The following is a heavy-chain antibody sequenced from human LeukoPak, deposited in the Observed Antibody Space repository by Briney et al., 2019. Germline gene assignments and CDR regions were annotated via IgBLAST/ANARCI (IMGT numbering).Heavy chain of an antibody. CDR3: AKCWERFLEWLSH. Sequence: GGSLRLSCAASGFTVSSNYMSWVRQAPGKGLEWVSVIYSGGSTYYADSVKGRFTISRDNSKNTLYLQMNSLRAEDTAVYYCAKCWERFLEWLSHWGQGTLVTVSS. D-gene: IGHD3-3*01. CDR2: IYSGGST. J-gene: IGHJ4*02. CDR1: GFTVSSNY. V-gene: IGHV3-66*01.